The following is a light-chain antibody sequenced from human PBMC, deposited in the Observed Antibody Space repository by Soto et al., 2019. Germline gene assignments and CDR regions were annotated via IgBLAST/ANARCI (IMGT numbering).Light chain of an antibody. V-gene: IGKV3-11*01. Sequence: EIVLTQSPGTLSVSPGERATLSCRASQNVGNSLGWYQQKPGQAPRLLIYDASNRATGIPTRFSGSGSGTDFTLTISSLEPEDFGVYYCQQRSKWLTFGGGTKVEIK. J-gene: IGKJ4*01. CDR2: DAS. CDR3: QQRSKWLT. CDR1: QNVGNS.